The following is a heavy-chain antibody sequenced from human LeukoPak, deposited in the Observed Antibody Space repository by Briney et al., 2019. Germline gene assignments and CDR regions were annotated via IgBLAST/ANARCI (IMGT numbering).Heavy chain of an antibody. J-gene: IGHJ4*02. Sequence: GGSLRLSCAASGFTFSSYAMSWVRQAPGKGLEWVSTIGGSGANTYYADSLRGQFTISRDNSKNTLYLQMNSLRAEDTAVYYCAKRGVYGNFYFDYWGQGTLATVSS. CDR3: AKRGVYGNFYFDY. CDR1: GFTFSSYA. V-gene: IGHV3-23*01. CDR2: IGGSGANT. D-gene: IGHD4-11*01.